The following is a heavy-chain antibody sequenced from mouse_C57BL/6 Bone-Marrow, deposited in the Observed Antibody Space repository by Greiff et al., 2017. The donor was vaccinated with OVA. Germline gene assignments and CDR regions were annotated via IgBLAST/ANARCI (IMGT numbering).Heavy chain of an antibody. CDR1: GFTFSSYA. CDR3: AREPAQALYYYAMDY. Sequence: EVQLQESGGGLVKPGGSLKLSCAASGFTFSSYAMSWVRQTPEKRLEWVATISDGGSYTYYPDNVKGRFTISRDNAKNNLYLQMSHLKSEDTAMYYCAREPAQALYYYAMDYWGQGTSVTVSS. D-gene: IGHD3-2*02. J-gene: IGHJ4*01. V-gene: IGHV5-4*01. CDR2: ISDGGSYT.